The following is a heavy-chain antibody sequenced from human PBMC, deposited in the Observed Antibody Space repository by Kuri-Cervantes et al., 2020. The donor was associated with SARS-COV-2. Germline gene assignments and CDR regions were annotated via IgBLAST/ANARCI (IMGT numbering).Heavy chain of an antibody. Sequence: SETLSLTCAVYGGSFSGYYWSWIRQPPGKGLEWIGEINHSGSTNYNPSLKSRVTISVDTSKSQFSLKLSSVTAADTAVYYCARGDRTAAGIFDYWGQGTLVTVSS. CDR3: ARGDRTAAGIFDY. J-gene: IGHJ4*02. D-gene: IGHD6-13*01. V-gene: IGHV4-34*01. CDR1: GGSFSGYY. CDR2: INHSGST.